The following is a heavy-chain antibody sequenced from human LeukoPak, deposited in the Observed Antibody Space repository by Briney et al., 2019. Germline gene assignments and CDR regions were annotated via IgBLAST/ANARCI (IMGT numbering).Heavy chain of an antibody. J-gene: IGHJ4*02. Sequence: ASVKVSCKTSGYSFTDYYMHWVRQAPGQGLEWMGWINPKSGGTSSAQRFQGRVTMTRDTSIRTAYMELNSLRSDDTAVYYCARDGRLTIFVRGIITEGSPPKNWGQGTLVTVSS. CDR2: INPKSGGT. CDR3: ARDGRLTIFVRGIITEGSPPKN. D-gene: IGHD3-10*01. CDR1: GYSFTDYY. V-gene: IGHV1-2*02.